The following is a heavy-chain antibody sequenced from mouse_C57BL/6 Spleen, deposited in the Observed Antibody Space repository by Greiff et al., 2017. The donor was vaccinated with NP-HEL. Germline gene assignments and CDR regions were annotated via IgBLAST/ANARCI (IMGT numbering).Heavy chain of an antibody. J-gene: IGHJ4*01. V-gene: IGHV5-15*01. CDR1: GFTFSDYG. D-gene: IGHD2-4*01. Sequence: EVHLVESGGGLVQPGGSLKLSCAASGFTFSDYGMAWVRQAPRKGPEWVAFISNLAYSIYYADTVTGRFTISRENAKNTLYLEMSSLRSEDTAMYYCARRGYYDYDGDAMDYWGQGTSVTVSS. CDR2: ISNLAYSI. CDR3: ARRGYYDYDGDAMDY.